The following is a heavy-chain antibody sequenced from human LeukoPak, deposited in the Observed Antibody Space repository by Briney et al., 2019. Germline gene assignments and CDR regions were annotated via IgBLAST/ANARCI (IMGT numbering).Heavy chain of an antibody. CDR2: INPSGGST. Sequence: ASVKVSCKASGYTFTSYYMHWVRQAPGQGLEWMGIINPSGGSTSYAQKFQGRVTMTTDTSTSTAYMELRSLRSDDTAVYYCARAVGSSWYERYYYMDVWGKGTTVTVSS. CDR3: ARAVGSSWYERYYYMDV. D-gene: IGHD6-13*01. V-gene: IGHV1-46*01. J-gene: IGHJ6*03. CDR1: GYTFTSYY.